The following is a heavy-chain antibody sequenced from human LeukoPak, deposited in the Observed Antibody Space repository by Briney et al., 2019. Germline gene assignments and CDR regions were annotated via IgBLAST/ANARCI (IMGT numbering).Heavy chain of an antibody. CDR3: AKQLGYCSDGSCYFPY. D-gene: IGHD2-15*01. CDR2: IHHSKSS. Sequence: PSETLSLTCAVSGDSITSDKWWTWVRQPPGKGLEWIGEIHHSKSSNYYPSLKSRVTISVDKSKNQFSLELNSVTAADTAVYYCAKQLGYCSDGSCYFPYWGQGTLVTVSS. J-gene: IGHJ4*02. CDR1: GDSITSDKW. V-gene: IGHV4-4*02.